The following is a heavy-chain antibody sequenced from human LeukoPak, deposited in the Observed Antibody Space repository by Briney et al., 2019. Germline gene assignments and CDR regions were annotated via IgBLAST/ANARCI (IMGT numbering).Heavy chain of an antibody. V-gene: IGHV4-34*01. J-gene: IGHJ6*03. CDR2: INHSGST. CDR1: GGSFSGYY. CDR3: AREGPTVTYRAYYYYYYMDV. D-gene: IGHD4-17*01. Sequence: SETLSLTCAVYGGSFSGYYWSWIRQPPGKGLEWIGEINHSGSTNYNPSLKSRVTISVDTSKNQFSLKLSSVTAADTAVYYCAREGPTVTYRAYYYYYYMDVWGKGTTVTVSS.